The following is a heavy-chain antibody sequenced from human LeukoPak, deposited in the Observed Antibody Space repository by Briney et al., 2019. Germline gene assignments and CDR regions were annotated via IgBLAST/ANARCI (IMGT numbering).Heavy chain of an antibody. Sequence: PGGSLRLSCAASGFTFSSYSMNWVRQAPGKGLEWVSSISSSSSYIHYADSVKGRFTISRDNAKNSLYLQMNSLRAEDTAVYYCAELGITMIGGVWGKGTTVTISS. D-gene: IGHD3-10*02. CDR2: ISSSSSYI. CDR3: AELGITMIGGV. CDR1: GFTFSSYS. J-gene: IGHJ6*04. V-gene: IGHV3-21*01.